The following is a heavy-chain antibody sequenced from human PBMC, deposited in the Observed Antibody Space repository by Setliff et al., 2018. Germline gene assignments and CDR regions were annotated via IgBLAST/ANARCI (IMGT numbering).Heavy chain of an antibody. J-gene: IGHJ4*02. V-gene: IGHV3-33*08. D-gene: IGHD1-26*01. Sequence: SCAASGFTFSTYAMHWVRQAPGKGLEWVGYIFYDGSEKYYADPVKGRFTISRDNSKNTVYLEMNNLRADDTAVYYCAGDPPRSDWRLDSWGQGTLVTVSS. CDR1: GFTFSTYA. CDR3: AGDPPRSDWRLDS. CDR2: IFYDGSEK.